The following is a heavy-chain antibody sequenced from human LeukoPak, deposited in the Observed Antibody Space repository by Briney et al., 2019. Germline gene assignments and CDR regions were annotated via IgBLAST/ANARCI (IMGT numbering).Heavy chain of an antibody. Sequence: SETLSLTCTVSGASVSSETYYWNWIRQPPGKGLEWIGYIYYSGSTNYKPSLKSRVTISVDTSKNQFSLKLSSVTAADTAVYYCARALGYCSGGSCLRAYYYYGMDVWGQGTTVTVSS. J-gene: IGHJ6*02. CDR1: GASVSSETYY. D-gene: IGHD2-15*01. CDR3: ARALGYCSGGSCLRAYYYYGMDV. CDR2: IYYSGST. V-gene: IGHV4-61*01.